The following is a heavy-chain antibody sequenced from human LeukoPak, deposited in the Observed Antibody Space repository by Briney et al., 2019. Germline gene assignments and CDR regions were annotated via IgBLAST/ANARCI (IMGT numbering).Heavy chain of an antibody. J-gene: IGHJ5*02. CDR3: AKDRRYSRQNWFDP. CDR1: GFTFSSYG. D-gene: IGHD1-1*01. Sequence: GSLRLSCAASGFTFSSYGMHWVRQAPGKGLEWVAFIRYDGSNKYYADSVKGRFTISRDNSKNTLYLQMNSLRAEDTAVYYCAKDRRYSRQNWFDPWGQGTLVTVSS. V-gene: IGHV3-30*02. CDR2: IRYDGSNK.